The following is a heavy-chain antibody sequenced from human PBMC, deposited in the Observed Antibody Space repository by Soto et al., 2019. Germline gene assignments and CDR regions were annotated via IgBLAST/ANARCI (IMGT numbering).Heavy chain of an antibody. CDR2: ISATGGST. Sequence: GGSLRLSCAASGFPFNNYAMNWVRQAPGKGLEWVATISATGGSTYYADSVKGRLTISRDNSKNTLYLQMNGLRVEDTAVYYCAKDRLAGNFDYWGQGTQVTVSS. J-gene: IGHJ4*02. V-gene: IGHV3-23*01. CDR3: AKDRLAGNFDY. CDR1: GFPFNNYA.